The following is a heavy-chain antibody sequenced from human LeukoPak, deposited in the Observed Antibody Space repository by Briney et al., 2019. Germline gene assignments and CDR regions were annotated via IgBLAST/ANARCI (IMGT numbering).Heavy chain of an antibody. D-gene: IGHD3-3*01. V-gene: IGHV3-30-3*01. J-gene: IGHJ4*02. Sequence: GGSLRLSCAASGFTFSSYAMHWVRQAPGKGLEWVAVISYDGSNRYYADSVKGRFTISRDNSKNTLYLQMNSLRAEDTAVYYCARDRISYDFWSGYPDYWGQGTLVTVSS. CDR1: GFTFSSYA. CDR2: ISYDGSNR. CDR3: ARDRISYDFWSGYPDY.